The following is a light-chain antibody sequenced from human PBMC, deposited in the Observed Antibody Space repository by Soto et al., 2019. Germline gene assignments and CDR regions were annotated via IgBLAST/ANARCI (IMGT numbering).Light chain of an antibody. CDR3: QQSDTFPYT. J-gene: IGKJ2*01. V-gene: IGKV1-39*01. CDR1: QNIDNY. Sequence: DTQMTQSPTFLSASVGDRVTITCRASQNIDNYLNWYQQKPGEAPKVLISAASSLQSGVPLRFSGSGSGTDFSLTISSLQPEDSGSYYCQQSDTFPYTFGQGTKVDIK. CDR2: AAS.